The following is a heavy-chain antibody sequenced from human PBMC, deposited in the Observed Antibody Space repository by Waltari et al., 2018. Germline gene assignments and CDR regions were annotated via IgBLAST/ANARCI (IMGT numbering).Heavy chain of an antibody. V-gene: IGHV4-39*01. CDR3: ARHWKKSGYRFDP. J-gene: IGHJ5*02. D-gene: IGHD5-12*01. Sequence: QLPLQESGPGLVRPSEALSHTCSVAGGSISRGSFYWGWIRQSPGKGLAWIGSIYYSGSTDYNSNLKSRVTISGDTSKNQFSLKLSSVTAADTAVYYCARHWKKSGYRFDPWGQGTLVTVSS. CDR1: GGSISRGSFY. CDR2: IYYSGST.